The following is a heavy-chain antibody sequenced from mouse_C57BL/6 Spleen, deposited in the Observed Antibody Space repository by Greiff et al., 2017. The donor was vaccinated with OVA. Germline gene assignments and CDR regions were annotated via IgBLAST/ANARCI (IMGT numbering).Heavy chain of an antibody. CDR2: IDPSDSYT. V-gene: IGHV1-69*01. D-gene: IGHD2-3*01. J-gene: IGHJ2*01. CDR3: ARYGYYEVYFDY. CDR1: GYTFTSYW. Sequence: QVQLKQPGAELVMPGASVKLSCKASGYTFTSYWMHWVKQRPGQGLEWIGEIDPSDSYTNYNQKFKGKSTLTVDKSSSTAYMQLSSLTSEDSAVYYCARYGYYEVYFDYWGQGTTLTVSS.